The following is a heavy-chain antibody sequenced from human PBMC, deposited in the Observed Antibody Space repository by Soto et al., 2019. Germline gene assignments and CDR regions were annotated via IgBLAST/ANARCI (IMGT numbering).Heavy chain of an antibody. CDR2: INPTSGVT. CDR3: ARARTVTMFGDYVYFDL. CDR1: GYTFTGFY. V-gene: IGHV1-2*02. Sequence: QVQLEQSGAELKKPGASVKVSCEASGYTFTGFYIHWVRQAPGQGLEWMGWINPTSGVTKSAQKFQGRVTMTRDTSTSTVYMELSRLRSDDTAVYYCARARTVTMFGDYVYFDLWGQGTLVTVSS. J-gene: IGHJ4*02. D-gene: IGHD3-10*02.